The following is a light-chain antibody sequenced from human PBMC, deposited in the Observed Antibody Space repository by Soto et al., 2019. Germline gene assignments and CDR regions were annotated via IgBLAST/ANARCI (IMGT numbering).Light chain of an antibody. CDR2: AVS. V-gene: IGKV1-39*01. CDR1: QNIEYY. Sequence: IQMTQSPPSLSASVGDRVTMTCRASQNIEYYLNWYQKKPGKAPRLLIFAVSSVQSGVPSRFRGSGSGTDFSLTIDGLQEDDFATYYCQQSDTTPLIFGPGT. J-gene: IGKJ3*01. CDR3: QQSDTTPLI.